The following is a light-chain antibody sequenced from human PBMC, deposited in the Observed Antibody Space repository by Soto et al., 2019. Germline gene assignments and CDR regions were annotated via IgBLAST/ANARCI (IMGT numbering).Light chain of an antibody. J-gene: IGLJ3*02. CDR2: EVR. CDR3: NSYTPTGALV. Sequence: QSALTQPASVSGSPGQSITVSCTGTNTDVGGYNYVSWYQHRPGKAPRLMIYEVRNRLSGVSNRFSGSKSGNTASLTISGLQSEDEADYYCNSYTPTGALVFGSGTKLTGL. CDR1: NTDVGGYNY. V-gene: IGLV2-14*01.